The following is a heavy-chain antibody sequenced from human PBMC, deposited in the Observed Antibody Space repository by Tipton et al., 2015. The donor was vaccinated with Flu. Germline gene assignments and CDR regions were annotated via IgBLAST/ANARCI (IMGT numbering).Heavy chain of an antibody. V-gene: IGHV3-11*01. CDR2: ISSSGSTI. CDR3: ARSQAYSSSPCFDY. J-gene: IGHJ4*02. Sequence: QLVQSGRDLVKPGGSLRLSCAASGFTFSDYSMSWIRQAPGKGLEWVSYISSSGSTIYYADSVKGRFTISRDNAKNSLYLQMNSLRAEDTAVYYCARSQAYSSSPCFDYWGQGTLVTVSS. CDR1: GFTFSDYS. D-gene: IGHD6-13*01.